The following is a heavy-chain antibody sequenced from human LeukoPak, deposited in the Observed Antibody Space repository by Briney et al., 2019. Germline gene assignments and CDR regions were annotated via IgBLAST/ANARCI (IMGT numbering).Heavy chain of an antibody. D-gene: IGHD3-9*01. CDR1: GGSFSGYY. CDR2: INHSGST. V-gene: IGHV4-34*01. CDR3: ARHRTRYFDWSLGY. Sequence: SETLSLTCAVYGGSFSGYYWSWIRQPPGKGLEWIGEINHSGSTNYNPSLKSRVTISVDKSKNQFSLQLSSVTAADTAVYYCARHRTRYFDWSLGYWGQGTLVTVSS. J-gene: IGHJ4*02.